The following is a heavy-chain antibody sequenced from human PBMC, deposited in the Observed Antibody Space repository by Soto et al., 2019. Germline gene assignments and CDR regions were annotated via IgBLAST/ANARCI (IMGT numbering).Heavy chain of an antibody. D-gene: IGHD2-2*01. Sequence: EVQLSESGGGLVQPGGSLRLSCAASGFTISGYWMHWVRQAPGKGLVWVSRTNSDGSSTNYADSVKGRFTISRDNAKNTLYLQMNSLRAEDTAVYYCARDRSYAFDLWGRGTLVTVSS. CDR3: ARDRSYAFDL. V-gene: IGHV3-74*01. CDR1: GFTISGYW. CDR2: TNSDGSST. J-gene: IGHJ2*01.